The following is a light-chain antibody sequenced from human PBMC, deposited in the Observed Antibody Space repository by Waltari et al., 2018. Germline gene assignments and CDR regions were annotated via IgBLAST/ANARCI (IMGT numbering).Light chain of an antibody. CDR3: QQYNNWPLT. J-gene: IGKJ4*01. CDR2: GAS. Sequence: EIILTQSPATLSLSRGERATLSCRASQSVPNNLAWYQQKPGQAPRLLIYGASTRATSIPARISGSGSGTEFTLTISSLQSEDFAFYYCQQYNNWPLTFGGGTKVEIK. CDR1: QSVPNN. V-gene: IGKV3-15*01.